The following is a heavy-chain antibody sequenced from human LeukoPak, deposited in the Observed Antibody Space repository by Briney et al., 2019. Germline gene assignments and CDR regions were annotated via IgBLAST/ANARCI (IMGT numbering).Heavy chain of an antibody. CDR2: TSNDGSSE. CDR1: KFTFSTFA. V-gene: IGHV3-30-3*01. J-gene: IGHJ4*02. Sequence: GGSLRLSCAASKFTFSTFAMHWVRQAPGKGLEWVALTSNDGSSEYYTDSVKGRFTISRDNSKNTLYLQMNSLRAEDTAVYYCAREGGDLRWKNRFDFWGQGTLVTVSS. D-gene: IGHD4-23*01. CDR3: AREGGDLRWKNRFDF.